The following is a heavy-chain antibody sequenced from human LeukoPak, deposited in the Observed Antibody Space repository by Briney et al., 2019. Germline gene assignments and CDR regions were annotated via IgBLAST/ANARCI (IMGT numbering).Heavy chain of an antibody. CDR3: AKDAPSTVTTYLWAYGGYFDY. CDR2: ISGSGGST. Sequence: GGSLRLSCAASGFTFSSYAMSWVRQAPGKGLEWVSAISGSGGSTYYADSVKGRFTISRDNSKNTLYLQMNSLRAEDTAVYYCAKDAPSTVTTYLWAYGGYFDYWGQGTLVTVSS. V-gene: IGHV3-23*01. CDR1: GFTFSSYA. J-gene: IGHJ4*02. D-gene: IGHD4-17*01.